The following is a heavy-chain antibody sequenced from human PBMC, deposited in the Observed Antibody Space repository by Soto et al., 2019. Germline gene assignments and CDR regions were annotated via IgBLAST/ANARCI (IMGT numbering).Heavy chain of an antibody. CDR2: ISDSGSSI. J-gene: IGHJ4*02. D-gene: IGHD6-13*01. CDR3: ARQYSSMLDL. V-gene: IGHV3-11*01. CDR1: GFTFSDFY. Sequence: VQLVQSGGGLVTPGESLTLSCKASGFTFSDFYMIWVRQAPGRGLEWLSYISDSGSSIYYADSVKGRFTISRDNAKNSLLLEMNSLRGEDTAVYYCARQYSSMLDLWGQGTLVTVSS.